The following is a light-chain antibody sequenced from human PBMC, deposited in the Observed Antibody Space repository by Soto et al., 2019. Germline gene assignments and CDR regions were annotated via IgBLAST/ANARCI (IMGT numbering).Light chain of an antibody. Sequence: DIQLTQSPSFLSASVGDRVTITCRASQDISSTLAWYQQKPGKDPKILMYAASSLESWVPSRFSGSGSGTEFTLTISSLQPDDFATYYCQQVNSFPPFTFGGGTTVEIK. CDR2: AAS. CDR1: QDISST. J-gene: IGKJ4*01. CDR3: QQVNSFPPFT. V-gene: IGKV1-9*01.